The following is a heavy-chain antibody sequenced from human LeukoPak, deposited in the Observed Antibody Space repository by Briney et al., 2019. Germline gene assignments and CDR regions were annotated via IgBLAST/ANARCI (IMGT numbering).Heavy chain of an antibody. CDR1: GYTFTSYG. CDR3: ARDQETGTNAYYYYYMDV. D-gene: IGHD1-7*01. CDR2: ISAYNGNT. Sequence: ASVKVSCKASGYTFTSYGISWVRQAPGQGLEWMGWISAYNGNTNYAQKLQGRVTMTTDTSTSTAYMELRSLRSDDTAVYYCARDQETGTNAYYYYYMDVWGKGTTVTVS. J-gene: IGHJ6*03. V-gene: IGHV1-18*01.